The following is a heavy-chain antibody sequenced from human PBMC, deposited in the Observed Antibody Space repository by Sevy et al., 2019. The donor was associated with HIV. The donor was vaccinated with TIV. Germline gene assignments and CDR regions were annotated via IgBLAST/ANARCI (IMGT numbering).Heavy chain of an antibody. CDR3: ARERGKYGDSGFDY. J-gene: IGHJ4*02. D-gene: IGHD2-21*02. V-gene: IGHV1-18*01. Sequence: ASVKVSCKTSGYAFSNYGIVWVRQAPGQGLEWLGWISGFNGNKHYAEKFQDRVSMTIDTATDTFYMDLRSLTSDDTGVYYCARERGKYGDSGFDYWGQGTLATVSS. CDR1: GYAFSNYG. CDR2: ISGFNGNK.